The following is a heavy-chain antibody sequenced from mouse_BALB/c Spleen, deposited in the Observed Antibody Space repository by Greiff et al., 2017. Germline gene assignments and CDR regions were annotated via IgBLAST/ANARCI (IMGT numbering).Heavy chain of an antibody. CDR1: GYSITSDYA. CDR2: ISYSGST. CDR3: ARKADRYFDY. V-gene: IGHV3-2*02. J-gene: IGHJ2*01. Sequence: EVKLQESGPGLVKPSQSLSLTCTVTGYSITSDYAWNWIRQFPGNQLEWMGYISYSGSTSYNPSLKSRITITRDTSKNQFFLQLNSVTTEDTATYYCARKADRYFDYWGQGTTLTVSS. D-gene: IGHD2-14*01.